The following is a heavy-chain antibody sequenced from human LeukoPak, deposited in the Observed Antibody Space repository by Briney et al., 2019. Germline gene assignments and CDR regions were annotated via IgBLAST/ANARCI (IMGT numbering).Heavy chain of an antibody. CDR2: IYDSGSA. CDR1: GGSISSSSYY. J-gene: IGHJ4*02. V-gene: IGHV4-61*05. CDR3: GRIPSRRDGYNWGGGYFDY. D-gene: IGHD5-24*01. Sequence: PSETLSLTCTVSGGSISSSSYYWGWIRQPPGKGLEWIGYIYDSGSANYNPSLKSRVTISLDRSRNQFSLKLNSVTAAGTAVYYCGRIPSRRDGYNWGGGYFDYWGQGTLVTVSS.